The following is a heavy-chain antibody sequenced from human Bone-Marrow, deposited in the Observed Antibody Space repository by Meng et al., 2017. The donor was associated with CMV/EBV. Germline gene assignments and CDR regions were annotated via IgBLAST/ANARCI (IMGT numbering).Heavy chain of an antibody. CDR2: INPSGGST. CDR3: ARGHFVMRRMWELRDWFDP. D-gene: IGHD1-26*01. J-gene: IGHJ5*02. V-gene: IGHV1-46*01. CDR1: GYTFTSYY. Sequence: ASVKVSCKASGYTFTSYYMHWVRQAPGQGLEWMGIINPSGGSTSYAQKFQGRVTMTRDTSTSTVYMELSSLRSEDTAVYYCARGHFVMRRMWELRDWFDPWGQGTLVTASS.